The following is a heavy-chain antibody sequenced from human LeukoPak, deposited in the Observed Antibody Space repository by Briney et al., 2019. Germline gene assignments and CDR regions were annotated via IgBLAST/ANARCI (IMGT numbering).Heavy chain of an antibody. V-gene: IGHV3-15*01. Sequence: NPGGSLRLSCAASGFTFSNAWMSWVRQAPGKGLEWVGRIKSKTDGGTTDYAAPVKGRFTISRDDSKNTLYLQMNSLKTEDTAVYYCTTALWFGELSLSDYWGQGTLATVSS. J-gene: IGHJ4*02. CDR2: IKSKTDGGTT. CDR1: GFTFSNAW. D-gene: IGHD3-10*01. CDR3: TTALWFGELSLSDY.